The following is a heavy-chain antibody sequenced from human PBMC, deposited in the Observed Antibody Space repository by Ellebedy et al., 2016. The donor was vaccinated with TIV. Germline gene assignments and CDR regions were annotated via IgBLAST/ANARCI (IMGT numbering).Heavy chain of an antibody. D-gene: IGHD3-10*01. Sequence: SLKISCAASGFTFDDQAMHWVRQVPGMGLEWVAGISWNSGDIGYEDSVKGRFTISRDNAKNALFLQMHSLRAEDTALYYCTRQIGDTMIRGVRGLDYWGQGTLVTVSP. V-gene: IGHV3-9*01. CDR2: ISWNSGDI. CDR1: GFTFDDQA. CDR3: TRQIGDTMIRGVRGLDY. J-gene: IGHJ4*02.